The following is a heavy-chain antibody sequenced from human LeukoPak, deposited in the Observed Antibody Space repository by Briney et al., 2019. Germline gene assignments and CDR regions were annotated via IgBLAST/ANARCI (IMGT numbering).Heavy chain of an antibody. V-gene: IGHV3-21*01. CDR3: AHSPCGGYDLFAVTCVDY. D-gene: IGHD5-12*01. CDR2: ISSSSSYI. CDR1: GFTFSSYS. Sequence: PGGSLRLSCAASGFTFSSYSMNWVRQASGKGLEWVSSISSSSSYIYYADSVKGRFTISRDNAKNSLYLQMNSLRAEDTAVYYCAHSPCGGYDLFAVTCVDYWGQGTLVTVSS. J-gene: IGHJ4*02.